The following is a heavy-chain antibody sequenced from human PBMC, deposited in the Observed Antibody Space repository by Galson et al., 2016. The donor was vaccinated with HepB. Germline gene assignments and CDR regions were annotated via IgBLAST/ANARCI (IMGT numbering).Heavy chain of an antibody. D-gene: IGHD3-16*01. CDR2: IYHTGST. CDR1: GGSISSPNW. Sequence: SETLSLTCTVSGGSISSPNWWSWVRQPPGKGLEWIGEIYHTGSTRYNPSLKSRVTISVDKSKNQFSLNLTSVSAADTAVYYCAREWASVWGSGRGFSMDVWGLGTMVTVSS. V-gene: IGHV4-4*02. CDR3: AREWASVWGSGRGFSMDV. J-gene: IGHJ6*02.